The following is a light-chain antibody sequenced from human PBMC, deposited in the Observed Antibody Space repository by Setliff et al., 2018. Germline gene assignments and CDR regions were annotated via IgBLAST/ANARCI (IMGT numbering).Light chain of an antibody. V-gene: IGLV2-8*01. CDR1: SNDVWGHNY. CDR2: DVT. J-gene: IGLJ1*01. CDR3: SSYADSNIVL. Sequence: QSVLAQPASVSGSPGQSITISCTGTSNDVWGHNYVSWYQQHPGKAPQLIIYDVTKRPSGVPDRFSGSKSGNTASLTVSGLQAEDEADYYCSSYADSNIVLFGTGTKVTV.